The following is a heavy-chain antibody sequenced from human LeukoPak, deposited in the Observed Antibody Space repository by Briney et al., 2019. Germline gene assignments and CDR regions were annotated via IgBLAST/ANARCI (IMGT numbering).Heavy chain of an antibody. J-gene: IGHJ4*02. CDR1: GFAFSTYA. CDR2: ITSDSNTI. CDR3: ARDRMGGSFDY. Sequence: GGSLRLSCAASGFAFSTYAMNWVRQAPGKGLEWVSFITSDSNTIYYADSMKGRFTISRDNAENSLYLQMNSLSAEDTAVYYCARDRMGGSFDYWGQGTLVTVSS. V-gene: IGHV3-48*01. D-gene: IGHD2-15*01.